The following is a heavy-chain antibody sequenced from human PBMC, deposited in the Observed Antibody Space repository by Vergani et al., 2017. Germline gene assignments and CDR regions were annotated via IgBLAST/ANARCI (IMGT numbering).Heavy chain of an antibody. J-gene: IGHJ3*02. CDR3: ARDLIVVAGIAAFDI. D-gene: IGHD6-19*01. Sequence: QVQLVESGGGLVKPGGSLRLSCAASGFTFSDYYMSWIRQAPGKGLEWVSYISSSSSYTNYADSVKGRFTISRDNAKNSLYLQMNSLRAEDTAVYYCARDLIVVAGIAAFDIWGQGTMVTVSS. CDR1: GFTFSDYY. V-gene: IGHV3-11*06. CDR2: ISSSSSYT.